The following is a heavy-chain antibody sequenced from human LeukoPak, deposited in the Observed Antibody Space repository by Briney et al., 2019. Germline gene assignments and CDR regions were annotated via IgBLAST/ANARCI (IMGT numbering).Heavy chain of an antibody. CDR3: ARDRSSSSTGY. CDR1: GGSISSYY. D-gene: IGHD6-13*01. Sequence: SETLSLTCTVSGGSISSYYWSWIRQPPGKGLEWIGYIYYSGSTNYNPSLKSRVTISVDTSKNQFSLKLSSVTAADTAVYYCARDRSSSSTGYWGQGTLVTVSS. CDR2: IYYSGST. J-gene: IGHJ4*02. V-gene: IGHV4-59*12.